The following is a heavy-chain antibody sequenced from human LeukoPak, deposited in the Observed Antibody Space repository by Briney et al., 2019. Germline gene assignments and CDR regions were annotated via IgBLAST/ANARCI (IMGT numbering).Heavy chain of an antibody. V-gene: IGHV4-34*01. J-gene: IGHJ6*03. CDR2: INHSGST. CDR3: ARDRFDDSSGYYYHYFYYMDV. D-gene: IGHD3-22*01. CDR1: GGSFSGYY. Sequence: SETLSLTCAVYGGSFSGYYWSWIRQPPGKGLEWIGEINHSGSTNYNPSLKSRVTISVDTSKNQFSLKLSSVTAADTAVYYCARDRFDDSSGYYYHYFYYMDVWGKGTTVTVSS.